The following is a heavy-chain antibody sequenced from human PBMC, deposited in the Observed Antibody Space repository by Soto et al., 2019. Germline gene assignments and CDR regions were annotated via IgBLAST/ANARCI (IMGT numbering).Heavy chain of an antibody. CDR2: INPSGGST. J-gene: IGHJ4*02. Sequence: GASVKASCKASGYTFTSYYMHWVRQAPGQGLEWMGIINPSGGSTSYAQKFQGRVTMTRDTSTSTVYMELSSLRSEDTAVYYCAMMATRQFFDYWGQGTLVTVSS. CDR1: GYTFTSYY. CDR3: AMMATRQFFDY. V-gene: IGHV1-46*03. D-gene: IGHD5-12*01.